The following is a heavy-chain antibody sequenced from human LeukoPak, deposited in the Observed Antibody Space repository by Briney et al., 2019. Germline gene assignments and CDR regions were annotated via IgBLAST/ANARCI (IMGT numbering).Heavy chain of an antibody. CDR3: AKGSLAAAGLFDN. CDR1: GFTFDDYA. V-gene: IGHV3-9*03. J-gene: IGHJ4*02. CDR2: ISWNSGSI. D-gene: IGHD6-13*01. Sequence: PGRSLRLSCAASGFTFDDYAMHWVRQAPGKGLEWVSGISWNSGSIGYADSVKGRFTISRDNAKNSLYLQMNSLRAGDMALYYCAKGSLAAAGLFDNWGQGTLVTVSS.